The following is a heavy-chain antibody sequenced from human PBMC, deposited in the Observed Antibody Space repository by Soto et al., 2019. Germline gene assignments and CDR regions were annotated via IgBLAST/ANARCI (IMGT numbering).Heavy chain of an antibody. D-gene: IGHD3-3*01. J-gene: IGHJ4*02. CDR1: GYTFTSYG. V-gene: IGHV1-18*01. Sequence: QVQLVQSGAEVKKPGASVKVSCKASGYTFTSYGISWVRQAPGQGLEWMGWISAYNGNTNYAQKLQGRVTMTTDTSSSTGYMELRSLRSDDTAVYYCARDEWLQNSKVLLYWGQGTLVTVSS. CDR2: ISAYNGNT. CDR3: ARDEWLQNSKVLLY.